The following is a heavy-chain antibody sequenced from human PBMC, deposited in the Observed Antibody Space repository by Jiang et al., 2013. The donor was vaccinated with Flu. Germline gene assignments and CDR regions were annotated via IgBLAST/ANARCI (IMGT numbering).Heavy chain of an antibody. Sequence: SGAEVKKPGASVKVSCKASGYTFTSYAMHWVRQAPGQRLEWMGWINAGNGNTKYSQKFQGRVTITRDTSASTAYMEPSSLRSEDTAVYYCARPYSSSSGCFDYWGQGTLVTVSS. V-gene: IGHV1-3*01. D-gene: IGHD6-6*01. CDR3: ARPYSSSSGCFDY. CDR2: INAGNGNT. J-gene: IGHJ4*02. CDR1: GYTFTSYA.